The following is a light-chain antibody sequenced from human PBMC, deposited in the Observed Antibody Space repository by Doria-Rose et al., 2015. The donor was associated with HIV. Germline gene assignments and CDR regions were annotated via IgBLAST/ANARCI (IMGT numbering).Light chain of an antibody. CDR3: HQYGTSWT. J-gene: IGKJ1*01. CDR2: DGS. V-gene: IGKV3-20*01. CDR1: QSFSSTY. Sequence: TQSPGTLSLSPGERATLSCRASQSFSSTYLAWYQQKPGQAHSLLIYDGSTRATGTPDRFSDSGSGTDFTLTINRLEPEDFALYYCHQYGTSWTVGQGTKVEI.